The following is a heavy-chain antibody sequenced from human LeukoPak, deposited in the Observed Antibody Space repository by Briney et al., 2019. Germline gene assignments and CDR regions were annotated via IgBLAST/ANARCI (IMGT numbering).Heavy chain of an antibody. CDR1: GFTFSSYW. CDR3: ARGSSGSYPGYFDY. CDR2: INSDGSST. V-gene: IGHV3-74*01. Sequence: GGSLRLSCAAPGFTFSSYWMHWVRHAPGKGLVWVSRINSDGSSTSYADSVKGRFTISRDNAKNTLYLQMNSLRAEDTAVYYCARGSSGSYPGYFDYWGQGTLVTVSS. D-gene: IGHD1-26*01. J-gene: IGHJ4*02.